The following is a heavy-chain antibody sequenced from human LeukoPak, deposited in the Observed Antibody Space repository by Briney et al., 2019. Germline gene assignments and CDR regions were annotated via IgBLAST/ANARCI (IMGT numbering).Heavy chain of an antibody. D-gene: IGHD6-13*01. J-gene: IGHJ5*01. Sequence: GGSLRLSCAASGFTFSDYYMSWIRQAPGKGLEWVSYISSSGSTIYYADSVKGRFTISRDNAKNSLYLQMNSLRAEDAAVYYCARAYSSSWYDFWGQGTLVTVSS. CDR1: GFTFSDYY. CDR2: ISSSGSTI. V-gene: IGHV3-11*01. CDR3: ARAYSSSWYDF.